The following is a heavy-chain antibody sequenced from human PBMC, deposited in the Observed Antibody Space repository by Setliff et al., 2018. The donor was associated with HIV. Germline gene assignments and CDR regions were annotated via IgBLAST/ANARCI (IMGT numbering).Heavy chain of an antibody. J-gene: IGHJ4*02. Sequence: GGSLRLSCAASGFTFTNAWMSWVRQAPGKGLEWVGRIKSKTDGGTTDHAAPVKGRFTISRDDSKNTLYLQMNSLQTEDTAVYYCARAPITIFGGLIKPGSYDYWGQGTLVTVSS. D-gene: IGHD3-3*01. CDR3: ARAPITIFGGLIKPGSYDY. CDR1: GFTFTNAW. CDR2: IKSKTDGGTT. V-gene: IGHV3-15*01.